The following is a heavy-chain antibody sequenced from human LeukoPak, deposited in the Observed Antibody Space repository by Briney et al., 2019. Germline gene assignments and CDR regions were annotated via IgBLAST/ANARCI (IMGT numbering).Heavy chain of an antibody. CDR1: GGSISTYY. J-gene: IGHJ6*03. CDR2: IYYTGST. V-gene: IGHV4-59*12. Sequence: SETLSLTCTVSGGSISTYYWSWIRQPPGKGLEWIGYIYYTGSTSYNPSLKSRVTMSLDASKNQFSLELNSVTAADTAMYYCAREVADYGGYYYHHYMDVWGKGTTVTISS. CDR3: AREVADYGGYYYHHYMDV. D-gene: IGHD4-23*01.